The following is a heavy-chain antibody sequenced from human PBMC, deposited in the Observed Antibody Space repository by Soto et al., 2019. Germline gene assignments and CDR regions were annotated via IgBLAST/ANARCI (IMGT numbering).Heavy chain of an antibody. J-gene: IGHJ6*02. Sequence: ASVKVSCKASGFTFTSSAVQWVRQARGQRLEWIGWIVVGSGNTNYAQKFQERVTITRDMSTSTAYMELSSLRSEDTAVYYCAAEHPEQQLVRYYYGMDVWGQGTTVTVSS. CDR3: AAEHPEQQLVRYYYGMDV. V-gene: IGHV1-58*01. CDR2: IVVGSGNT. D-gene: IGHD6-13*01. CDR1: GFTFTSSA.